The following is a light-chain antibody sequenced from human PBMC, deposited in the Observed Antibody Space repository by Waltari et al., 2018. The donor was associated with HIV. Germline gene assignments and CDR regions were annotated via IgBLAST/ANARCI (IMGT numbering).Light chain of an antibody. Sequence: DIQWTQSPSSLSASVGDRVPITCKASQDISNYLNWYQQKPGKAPKLLIDDASNLETGVPSRFSGSGSGTDFTFTISSLQPEDIATYYCQQYDNLRLTFGGGTKVEIK. V-gene: IGKV1-33*01. CDR3: QQYDNLRLT. CDR1: QDISNY. CDR2: DAS. J-gene: IGKJ4*01.